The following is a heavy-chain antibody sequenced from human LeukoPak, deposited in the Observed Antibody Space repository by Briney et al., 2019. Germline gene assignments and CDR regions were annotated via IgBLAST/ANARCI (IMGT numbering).Heavy chain of an antibody. CDR1: GFTFSSYS. CDR2: ISSSSTYI. Sequence: GGSLRLSCAASGFTFSSYSMNWVRQAPGEGLEWVSSISSSSTYIYYADSVKGRFTISRDNAKNSLYLQMNSLRAEDTAVYYCARAVGIAAAAPFDYWGQGTLVTVSS. J-gene: IGHJ4*02. CDR3: ARAVGIAAAAPFDY. D-gene: IGHD6-13*01. V-gene: IGHV3-21*01.